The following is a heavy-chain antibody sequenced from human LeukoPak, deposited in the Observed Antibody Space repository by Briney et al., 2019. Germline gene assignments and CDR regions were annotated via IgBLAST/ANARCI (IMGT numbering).Heavy chain of an antibody. D-gene: IGHD3-16*01. CDR2: ISYSGNTT. CDR1: GFSFSSYA. J-gene: IGHJ4*02. V-gene: IGHV3-23*01. Sequence: GGSLRLSCAASGFSFSSYAVSWVRQAPGKGLEWVSGISYSGNTTYYADSVKGRFTISRDNSKNTLYLQMYSLRAEDTAVYYCAKVKWGSYYFDYWGQGTLVTVSS. CDR3: AKVKWGSYYFDY.